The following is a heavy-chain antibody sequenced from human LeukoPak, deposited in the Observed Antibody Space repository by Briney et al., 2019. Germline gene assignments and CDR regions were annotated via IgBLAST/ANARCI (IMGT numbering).Heavy chain of an antibody. CDR1: GYTFTSYG. V-gene: IGHV1-3*03. J-gene: IGHJ4*02. D-gene: IGHD6-13*01. CDR3: AMAGLYSSSWYPY. CDR2: INAGNGNT. Sequence: ASVKVSCKASGYTFTSYGISWVRQAPGQGLEWMGWINAGNGNTKYSQEFQGRVTITRDASASTAYMELSSLRSEDMAVYYCAMAGLYSSSWYPYWGQGTLVTVSS.